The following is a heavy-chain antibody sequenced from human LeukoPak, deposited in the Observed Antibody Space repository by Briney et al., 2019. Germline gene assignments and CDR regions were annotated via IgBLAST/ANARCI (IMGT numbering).Heavy chain of an antibody. J-gene: IGHJ6*03. CDR3: ARVYQDIVVVPAATKQKNYYYYYMDV. V-gene: IGHV4-59*01. Sequence: KASETLSLXCTVSGGSISSYYWSWIRQPPGKGLEWIGYIYYSGSTNYNPSLKSRVTISVDTSKNQFSLKLSSVTAADTAVYYCARVYQDIVVVPAATKQKNYYYYYMDVWGKGTTVTVSS. CDR1: GGSISSYY. CDR2: IYYSGST. D-gene: IGHD2-2*01.